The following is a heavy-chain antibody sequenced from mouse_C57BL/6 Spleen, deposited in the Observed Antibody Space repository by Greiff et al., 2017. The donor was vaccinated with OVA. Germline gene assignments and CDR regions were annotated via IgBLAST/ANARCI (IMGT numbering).Heavy chain of an antibody. Sequence: QVQLQQPGAELVMPGASVKLSCKASGYTFTSYWMHWVKQRPGQGLEWIGEIDPSDSYTNYNQKFKGKSTLTVDKSSSTAYMQLSSLTSEDSAVYYCARSGYYGYDAWFAYWGQGTLVTVSA. CDR2: IDPSDSYT. CDR1: GYTFTSYW. CDR3: ARSGYYGYDAWFAY. V-gene: IGHV1-69*01. D-gene: IGHD2-2*01. J-gene: IGHJ3*01.